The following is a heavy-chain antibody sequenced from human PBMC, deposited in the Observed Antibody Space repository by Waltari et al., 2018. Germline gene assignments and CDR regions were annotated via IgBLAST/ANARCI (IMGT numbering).Heavy chain of an antibody. CDR1: GGTFSSYA. J-gene: IGHJ5*02. CDR2: IIPIFGKA. CDR3: ATLPDAPWRNWFDP. V-gene: IGHV1-69*13. Sequence: QVQLVQSGAEVKKPWSSVKVSCKASGGTFSSYALSWVRQAPGQGLEWMGGIIPIFGKANYAQKFQGRVTITADESTSTAYMELSSLRSEETAVYYCATLPDAPWRNWFDPWGQGTLVTVSS.